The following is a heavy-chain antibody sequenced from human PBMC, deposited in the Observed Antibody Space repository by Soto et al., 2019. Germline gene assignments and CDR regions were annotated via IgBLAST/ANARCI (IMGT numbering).Heavy chain of an antibody. CDR3: ARTTRSYYYYGMDV. CDR2: INHSGST. Sequence: SETLSLTCAVYGGSFSGYYWSWIRQPPGKGLEWIGEINHSGSTNYNPSLKSRVTISVDTSKNQLSLKLSSVTAADTAVYYCARTTRSYYYYGMDVWGQGTTVTVSS. D-gene: IGHD3-10*01. J-gene: IGHJ6*02. CDR1: GGSFSGYY. V-gene: IGHV4-34*01.